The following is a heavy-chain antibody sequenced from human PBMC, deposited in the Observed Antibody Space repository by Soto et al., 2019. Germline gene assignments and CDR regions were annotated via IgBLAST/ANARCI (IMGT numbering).Heavy chain of an antibody. D-gene: IGHD3-3*01. Sequence: PGGSLRLSCAASGFTFSRYGMHWVRQAPGKGLEWVAVIWYDGSNKYYADSVKGRFTISRDNSKNTLYLQMNSLRAEDTAVYYCARDYDFWSGYSTGPYYYSMDVWGQGTTVTVSS. CDR1: GFTFSRYG. CDR3: ARDYDFWSGYSTGPYYYSMDV. CDR2: IWYDGSNK. V-gene: IGHV3-33*01. J-gene: IGHJ6*02.